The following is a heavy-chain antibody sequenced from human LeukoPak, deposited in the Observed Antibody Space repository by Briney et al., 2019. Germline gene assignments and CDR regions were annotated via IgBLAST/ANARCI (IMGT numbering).Heavy chain of an antibody. CDR2: IYSGGST. V-gene: IGHV3-53*04. CDR3: ARRNYYDSSGYYGSLDY. CDR1: GFTVSSNY. D-gene: IGHD3-22*01. J-gene: IGHJ4*02. Sequence: QTGGSLRLSCAASGFTVSSNYISWVRQAPGKGLEWVSVIYSGGSTYYADSVKGRFTISRHNSKNTLYLQMNSLRAEDTAVYYCARRNYYDSSGYYGSLDYWGQGTLVTVSS.